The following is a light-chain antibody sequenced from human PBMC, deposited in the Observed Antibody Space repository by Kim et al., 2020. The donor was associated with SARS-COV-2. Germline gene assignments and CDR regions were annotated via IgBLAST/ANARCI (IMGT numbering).Light chain of an antibody. V-gene: IGKV1-12*01. CDR3: KQANSMPRT. J-gene: IGKJ5*01. CDR1: QDISRW. CDR2: AAS. Sequence: DIQMTQSPSSVSASVGDSVTITWRASQDISRWVAWYQQRPGKAPKILIYAASDLKNGVASRFSGSGSGADFTLTISSLQPEDFATYYGKQANSMPRTFGQGTRLEIK.